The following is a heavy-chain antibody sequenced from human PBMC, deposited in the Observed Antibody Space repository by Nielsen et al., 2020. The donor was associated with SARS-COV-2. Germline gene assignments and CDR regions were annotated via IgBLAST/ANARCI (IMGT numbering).Heavy chain of an antibody. CDR3: AKDQGSGWTGLAFDI. CDR2: ISGSGGST. Sequence: GESLKISCAASGFTFSSYAMSWVRQAPGKGLEWVSAISGSGGSTYYADSVKGRFTISRDNSKNTLYLQMNGLRAEDTAVYYCAKDQGSGWTGLAFDIWGRGTMVTVSS. CDR1: GFTFSSYA. D-gene: IGHD6-19*01. J-gene: IGHJ3*02. V-gene: IGHV3-23*01.